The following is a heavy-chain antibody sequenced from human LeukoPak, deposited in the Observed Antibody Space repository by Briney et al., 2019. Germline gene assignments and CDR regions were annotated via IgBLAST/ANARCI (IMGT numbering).Heavy chain of an antibody. J-gene: IGHJ5*02. V-gene: IGHV1-46*01. CDR3: ARDNSIHERGWWFDP. CDR2: INPRGTST. D-gene: IGHD4-23*01. Sequence: ASVKVSCKASGYSFTSHYMHWVRQAPGQGLEWMGLINPRGTSTIYAEKFQGRIIMTRDMSTTTDYMGLSSLKSDDTAVYYCARDNSIHERGWWFDPWGQGTLVTVSS. CDR1: GYSFTSHY.